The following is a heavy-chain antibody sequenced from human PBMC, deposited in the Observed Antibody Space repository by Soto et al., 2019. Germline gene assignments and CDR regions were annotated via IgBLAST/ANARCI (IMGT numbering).Heavy chain of an antibody. V-gene: IGHV6-1*01. CDR2: TYYRSKWYN. J-gene: IGHJ2*01. CDR3: ARDPLPFFDDYGDYGYFDL. CDR1: GDSVSSNSAD. Sequence: SQTLSITCAISGDSVSSNSADWNWIRQSPSRGLEWLGRTYYRSKWYNDYAVSVKSRITINPDTSKNQFSLQLNSVTPEDTAVYYCARDPLPFFDDYGDYGYFDLWGRGTLVTVSS. D-gene: IGHD4-17*01.